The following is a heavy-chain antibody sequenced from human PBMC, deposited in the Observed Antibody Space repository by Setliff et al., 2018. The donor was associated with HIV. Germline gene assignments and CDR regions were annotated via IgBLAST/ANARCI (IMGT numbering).Heavy chain of an antibody. CDR1: GASMSSGDYY. CDR2: IYYSGNS. J-gene: IGHJ4*01. Sequence: SETLSLTCTVSGASMSSGDYYWSWIRQPPGKGLEWIGYIYYSGNSYYNPSLKSRVTLSVDTSKNQFSLKVNSVTAADTATYYCARLGYYNFWSGYWTDYWGHGTLVTVSS. V-gene: IGHV4-30-4*08. D-gene: IGHD3-3*01. CDR3: ARLGYYNFWSGYWTDY.